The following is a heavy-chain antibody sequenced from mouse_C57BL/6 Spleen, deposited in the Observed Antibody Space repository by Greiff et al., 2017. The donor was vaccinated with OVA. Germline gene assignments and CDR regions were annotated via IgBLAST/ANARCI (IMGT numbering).Heavy chain of an antibody. CDR2: IHPNSGST. CDR1: GYTFTSYW. J-gene: IGHJ2*01. CDR3: ARDQIYYGSSYVDY. D-gene: IGHD1-1*01. V-gene: IGHV1-64*01. Sequence: QVQLQQPGAELVKPGASVKLSCKASGYTFTSYWMHWVKQRPGQGLEWIGMIHPNSGSTNYNEKFKSKATLTVDKSSSTAYMQLSRLTSEDSAVYYCARDQIYYGSSYVDYWGQGTTLTVSS.